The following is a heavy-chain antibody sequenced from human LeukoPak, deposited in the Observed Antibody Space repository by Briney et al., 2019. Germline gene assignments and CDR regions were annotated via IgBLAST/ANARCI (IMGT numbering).Heavy chain of an antibody. CDR2: ISSSGSTI. J-gene: IGHJ4*02. CDR1: GFTFSDYY. D-gene: IGHD3-3*01. CDR3: ARLVFFWGVEIAY. V-gene: IGHV3-11*01. Sequence: PGGSLRLSSAASGFTFSDYYMSWIRQAPGKGLEWVSYISSSGSTIYYADSVKGRFTISRDNAKNSLYLQMNSLRAEDTAVYYCARLVFFWGVEIAYGGQGPRATVPS.